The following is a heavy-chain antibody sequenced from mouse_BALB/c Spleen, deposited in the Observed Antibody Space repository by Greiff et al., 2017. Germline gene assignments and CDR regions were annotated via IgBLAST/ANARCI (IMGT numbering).Heavy chain of an antibody. CDR3: AKEDYNGIDAIEY. J-gene: IGHJ4*01. D-gene: IGHD1-1*01. Sequence: EVQRVESGGGLVKPGGSLKLSCAASGFTFSSYAMPWVRQTPEKRLEWVASISSGSSTYYPESMMGRIIITRENASNILFLRMSSQRSEDTTMYYCAKEDYNGIDAIEYWGQGTPVTVS. CDR1: GFTFSSYA. CDR2: ISSGSST. V-gene: IGHV5-6-5*01.